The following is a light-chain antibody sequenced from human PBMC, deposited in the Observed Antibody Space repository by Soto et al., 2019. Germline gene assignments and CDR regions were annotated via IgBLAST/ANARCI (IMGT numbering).Light chain of an antibody. CDR3: MQFAHFPRT. CDR2: QIS. J-gene: IGKJ1*01. V-gene: IGKV2-24*01. CDR1: QSLVYSDGNTY. Sequence: DVVLTQTPLSSPVTLGQPASISCRSSQSLVYSDGNTYLSWLQQRPGQPPRLLIYQISNRFSGVPDRVSGSGAGTDFTLKISRVEAEDVGVYYCMQFAHFPRTFGQGTKLDI.